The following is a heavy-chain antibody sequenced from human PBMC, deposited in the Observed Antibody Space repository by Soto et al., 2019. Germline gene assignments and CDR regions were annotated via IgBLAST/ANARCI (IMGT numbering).Heavy chain of an antibody. CDR2: INPNSGGT. CDR1: GYTFTGYY. Sequence: GASVKVSCKASGYTFTGYYMHWVRQAPGQGLEWMGWINPNSGGTNYAQKFQGWVTMTRDTSISTAYMELSRLRSDDTAVYYCARELAAAWYYYGMDVWGQGTTVTVSS. CDR3: ARELAAAWYYYGMDV. J-gene: IGHJ6*02. D-gene: IGHD6-25*01. V-gene: IGHV1-2*04.